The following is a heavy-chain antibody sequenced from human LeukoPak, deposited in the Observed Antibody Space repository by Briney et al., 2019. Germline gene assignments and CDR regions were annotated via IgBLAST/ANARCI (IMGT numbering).Heavy chain of an antibody. J-gene: IGHJ5*02. CDR2: INHSGST. CDR1: GGSFSGYY. V-gene: IGHV4-34*01. D-gene: IGHD2-2*02. CDR3: ARVCFNIVVAPAAIGRWFDP. Sequence: SETLSLTCAVYGGSFSGYYWSWIRQPPGKGLEWIGEINHSGSTNYNPSLKSRVTISVDTSKNQFSLKLSSVTAADTAVYYCARVCFNIVVAPAAIGRWFDPWGQGTLVTVSS.